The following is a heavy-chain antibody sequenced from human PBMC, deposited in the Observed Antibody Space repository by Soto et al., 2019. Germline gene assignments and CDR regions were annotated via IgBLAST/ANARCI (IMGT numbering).Heavy chain of an antibody. J-gene: IGHJ4*02. CDR2: INPNSGGT. CDR3: ASPYCSGGSCHYTLRY. CDR1: GYTFTGYY. Sequence: ASVKVSCKASGYTFTGYYMHWVRQAPGQGLEWMGWINPNSGGTNYAQKFQGWVTMTRDTSISTAYMELSRLRSDDTAVYYCASPYCSGGSCHYTLRYWGQGTLVTVSS. V-gene: IGHV1-2*04. D-gene: IGHD2-15*01.